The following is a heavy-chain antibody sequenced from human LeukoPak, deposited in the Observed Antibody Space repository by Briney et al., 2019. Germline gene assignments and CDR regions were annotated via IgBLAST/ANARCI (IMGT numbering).Heavy chain of an antibody. CDR3: ARYVDTAMVTVWGAFDI. CDR2: IIPTFGTA. CDR1: GGTFSSYA. V-gene: IGHV1-69*13. J-gene: IGHJ3*02. D-gene: IGHD5-18*01. Sequence: EASVKVSCKASGGTFSSYAISWVRQAPGQGLEWMGGIIPTFGTANYAQKFQGRVTITADESTSTAYMELSSLRSEDTAVYYCARYVDTAMVTVWGAFDIWGQGTMVTVSS.